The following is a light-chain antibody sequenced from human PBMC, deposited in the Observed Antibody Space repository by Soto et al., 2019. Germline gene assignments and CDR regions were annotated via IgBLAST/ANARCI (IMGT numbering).Light chain of an antibody. CDR2: GAS. CDR3: QQYGSSIN. Sequence: EIVLTQSPGTLSLSPVERATLSCRASQSVSSSYLAWYQQKPGQAPRLLIYGASSRATGIPDRFSGSGSGTDFTLTISRLEPEDFAVYYCQQYGSSINFGQGTRREIK. V-gene: IGKV3-20*01. J-gene: IGKJ5*01. CDR1: QSVSSSY.